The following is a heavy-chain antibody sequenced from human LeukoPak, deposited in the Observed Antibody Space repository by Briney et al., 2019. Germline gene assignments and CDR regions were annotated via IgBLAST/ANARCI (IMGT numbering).Heavy chain of an antibody. J-gene: IGHJ2*01. CDR2: IYYSGST. D-gene: IGHD3-16*01. CDR3: ARGLRYWYFDL. CDR1: GGSISSNY. V-gene: IGHV4-59*01. Sequence: SETLSLTCTVSGGSISSNYWSWIRQPPGKGLEWIGYIYYSGSTNYNPSLKSRVTISVDTSKNQFSLKLSSVTAADTAVYYCARGLRYWYFDLWGRGTLVTVSS.